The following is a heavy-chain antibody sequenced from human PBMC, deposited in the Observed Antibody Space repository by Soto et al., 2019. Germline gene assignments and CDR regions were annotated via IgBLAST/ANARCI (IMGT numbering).Heavy chain of an antibody. Sequence: GGSLRLSCAASGFTFSSYAMSWVRQAPGRGLEWVSAISGSGGSTYYADSAKGRFTISRDNSKNTLYLQMNSLRAEDTAVYYCAKAAQLRLRVGSDYWGQGTLVTVSS. D-gene: IGHD3-10*01. CDR2: ISGSGGST. V-gene: IGHV3-23*01. J-gene: IGHJ4*02. CDR3: AKAAQLRLRVGSDY. CDR1: GFTFSSYA.